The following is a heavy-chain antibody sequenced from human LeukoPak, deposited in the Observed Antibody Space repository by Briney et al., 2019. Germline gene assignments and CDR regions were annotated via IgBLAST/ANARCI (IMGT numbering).Heavy chain of an antibody. J-gene: IGHJ4*02. CDR1: GFTFSSYS. CDR2: ISSSSSYI. CDR3: ARDWPDVVVAATRFDY. Sequence: PGGSLRLSCAASGFTFSSYSMNWVRQAPGKGLEWVSSISSSSSYIYYADSVKGRFTISRDNAKNSLYLQMNSLRAEDTAVYYCARDWPDVVVAATRFDYWGQGTLITVSS. D-gene: IGHD2-15*01. V-gene: IGHV3-21*01.